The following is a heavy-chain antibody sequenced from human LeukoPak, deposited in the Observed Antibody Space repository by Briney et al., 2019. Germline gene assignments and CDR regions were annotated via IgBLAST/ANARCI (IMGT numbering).Heavy chain of an antibody. CDR2: IGSSSSYI. CDR1: GFTFSSYA. J-gene: IGHJ4*02. V-gene: IGHV3-21*01. Sequence: GGSLRLSCAVSGFTFSSYAMSWVRQAPGKGLEWVSSIGSSSSYIYYADSVKGRFTISRDNAKNSLYLQMNSLRAEDTAVYYCARDAVVHDYWGQGTLVTVSS. D-gene: IGHD4-23*01. CDR3: ARDAVVHDY.